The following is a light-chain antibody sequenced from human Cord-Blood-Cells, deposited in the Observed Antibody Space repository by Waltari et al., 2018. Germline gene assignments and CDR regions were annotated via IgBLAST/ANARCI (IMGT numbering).Light chain of an antibody. J-gene: IGLJ3*02. V-gene: IGLV2-23*01. CDR1: SSDVGSYNL. Sequence: QSALTQPASVSGSPGQSITISCTGTSSDVGSYNLVSWYQQHPGKAPKLMIYAGSKLPSSVSNSVPGSKSGNTTSLTISGPQAEEGADYDCCSYASSSTWVFGGGTKLTVL. CDR2: AGS. CDR3: CSYASSSTWV.